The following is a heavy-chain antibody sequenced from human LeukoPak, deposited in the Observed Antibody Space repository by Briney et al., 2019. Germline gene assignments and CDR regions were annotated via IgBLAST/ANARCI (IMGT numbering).Heavy chain of an antibody. Sequence: GGSLRLSCAASGFTFSSYAMSWVRQAPGKGLEWVSAISGFGGSTYYADSVKGRFTISRDNSKNTLYLQMNSLRAEDTAVYYCAKRALLDYGDPHLYGMDVWGQGTTVTVSS. CDR2: ISGFGGST. J-gene: IGHJ6*02. V-gene: IGHV3-23*01. D-gene: IGHD4-17*01. CDR1: GFTFSSYA. CDR3: AKRALLDYGDPHLYGMDV.